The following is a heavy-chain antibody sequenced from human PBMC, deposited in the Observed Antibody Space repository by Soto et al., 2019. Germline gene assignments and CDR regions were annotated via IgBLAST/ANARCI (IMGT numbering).Heavy chain of an antibody. Sequence: QVQLVESGGGVVQPGRSLRLSCAASGFTFSSYGMHWVRQAPGKGLEWVAVISYDGSNKYYADSVKGRFTISRDNSKNTLYLQMNSLRAEDTAVYYCVYNRLSGYVWSAFDIWGKGTMVTVSS. CDR3: VYNRLSGYVWSAFDI. CDR2: ISYDGSNK. J-gene: IGHJ3*02. V-gene: IGHV3-30*03. CDR1: GFTFSSYG. D-gene: IGHD3-22*01.